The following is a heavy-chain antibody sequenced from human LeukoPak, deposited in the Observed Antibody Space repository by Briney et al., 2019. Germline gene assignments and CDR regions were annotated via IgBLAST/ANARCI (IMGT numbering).Heavy chain of an antibody. Sequence: GGSLRLSCAASGFSFINYWMHWVRQAPGKGLVWVSRIRDDDSRTDYAESVKGRFTVSRDNTKNAVFLQMNSLRAEDTAVYYCTRGKSLPAAAGTDSFDYWGQGTPVTVSS. CDR3: TRGKSLPAAAGTDSFDY. V-gene: IGHV3-74*01. J-gene: IGHJ4*02. CDR1: GFSFINYW. D-gene: IGHD6-13*01. CDR2: IRDDDSRT.